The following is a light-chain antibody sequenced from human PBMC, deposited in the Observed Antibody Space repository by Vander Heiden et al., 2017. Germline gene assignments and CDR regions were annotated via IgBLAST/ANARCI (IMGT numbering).Light chain of an antibody. CDR2: QDS. J-gene: IGLJ2*01. V-gene: IGLV3-1*01. CDR3: QAWDSSTVV. CDR1: KLGDKY. Sequence: SDLTQLPSGSVSPGQTASITCSGDKLGDKYACWYQQKPGQSPVLVIYQDSKRPSGIPERFSGSNSGNTATLTISGTQAMDEADYYCQAWDSSTVVFGGGTKLTVL.